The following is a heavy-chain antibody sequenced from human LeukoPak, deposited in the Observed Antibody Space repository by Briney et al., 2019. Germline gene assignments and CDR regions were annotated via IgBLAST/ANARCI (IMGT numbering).Heavy chain of an antibody. D-gene: IGHD2-15*01. V-gene: IGHV1-69*05. Sequence: SVKVSCKVSGGTFSSYAISWVRQAPGQGLEWMGRIIPIFGTAYYAQKFQGRVTITTDESTNTAYMELNSLRSEDTAVYYCARDCSGCSCYGPVYWYFDLWGRGTLVTVSS. CDR3: ARDCSGCSCYGPVYWYFDL. CDR2: IIPIFGTA. J-gene: IGHJ2*01. CDR1: GGTFSSYA.